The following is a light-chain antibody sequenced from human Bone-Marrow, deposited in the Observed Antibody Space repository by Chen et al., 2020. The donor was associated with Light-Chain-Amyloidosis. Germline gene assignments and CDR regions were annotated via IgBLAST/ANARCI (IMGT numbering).Light chain of an antibody. J-gene: IGLJ3*02. CDR3: YSATDDSLGV. CDR2: KDT. V-gene: IGLV3-27*01. CDR1: LLAKNY. Sequence: SYELTQPSSVSVSPGQTAKITCSGDLLAKNYVRWLQQKPGQAPVLVIYKDTEWPSGIPERFSGSSSETTATLTVSGAQGDDEADYHCYSATDDSLGVFGGGTRLTVL.